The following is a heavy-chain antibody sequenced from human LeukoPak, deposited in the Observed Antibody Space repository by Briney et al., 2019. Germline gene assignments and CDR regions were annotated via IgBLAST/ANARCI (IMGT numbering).Heavy chain of an antibody. D-gene: IGHD2-21*02. CDR1: GGSFSAYY. Sequence: SETLSLTCAVYGGSFSAYYWSWIRQPPGKGLEWIGEINHSGSTNYNPSLKSRVTISVDTSKNQFSLKLSSVTAAHTAVYYCARGGFYCGGDCYVDYWGQGTLVTVSS. V-gene: IGHV4-34*01. J-gene: IGHJ4*02. CDR2: INHSGST. CDR3: ARGGFYCGGDCYVDY.